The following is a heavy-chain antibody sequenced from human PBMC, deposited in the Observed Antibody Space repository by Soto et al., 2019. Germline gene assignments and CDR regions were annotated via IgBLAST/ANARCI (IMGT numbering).Heavy chain of an antibody. Sequence: GESLKISCKGSGYSFSNHWIAWVRQMPGKGLEWMGIIYPGDSDTRYSPSFQGQVTVSADKSISTAYLQWSTLKASDTAMYYCARLTYCTTTSCYTTRSYYYGMYVWGQGTTVTVSS. CDR2: IYPGDSDT. CDR1: GYSFSNHW. D-gene: IGHD2-2*02. V-gene: IGHV5-51*01. CDR3: ARLTYCTTTSCYTTRSYYYGMYV. J-gene: IGHJ6*02.